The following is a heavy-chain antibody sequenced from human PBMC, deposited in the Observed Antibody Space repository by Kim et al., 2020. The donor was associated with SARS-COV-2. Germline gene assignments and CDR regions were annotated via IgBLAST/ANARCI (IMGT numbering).Heavy chain of an antibody. J-gene: IGHJ4*02. Sequence: GGSLRLSCAASGFTFSSYSMNWVRQAPGKGLEWVSSISSSSSYIYYADSVKGRFTISRDNAKNSLYLQMNSLRAEDTAVYYCASDTGYSSSWTAGGGYYCDYWGQGTLVTVSS. V-gene: IGHV3-21*01. CDR1: GFTFSSYS. CDR2: ISSSSSYI. CDR3: ASDTGYSSSWTAGGGYYCDY. D-gene: IGHD6-13*01.